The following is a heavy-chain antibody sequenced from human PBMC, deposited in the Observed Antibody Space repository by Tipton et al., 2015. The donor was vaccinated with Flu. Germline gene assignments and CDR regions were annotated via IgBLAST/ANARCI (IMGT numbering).Heavy chain of an antibody. Sequence: LRLSCTVSGGSISSGSYYWSWIRQPAGKGLEWIGRIYTSGSTNYNPSLKSRVTISLDTSKNQFSLQLKSVTASDTAVYYCARLKLFALVNHSYYYGLDVWGQGTTVTVS. CDR3: ARLKLFALVNHSYYYGLDV. J-gene: IGHJ6*02. D-gene: IGHD3/OR15-3a*01. CDR2: IYTSGST. V-gene: IGHV4-61*02. CDR1: GGSISSGSYY.